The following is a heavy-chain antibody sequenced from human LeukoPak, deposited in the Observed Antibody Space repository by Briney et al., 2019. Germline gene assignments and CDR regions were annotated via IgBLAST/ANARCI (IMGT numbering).Heavy chain of an antibody. Sequence: SETLSLTCTVSGGSISSYYWSWIRQPPGKGLEWIGYIYYSGSTNYNPSLKSRVTISVDTSKNQFSLKLSSVTAADTAVYYCASIDSSGYLGFEYWGQGTLVTVSS. CDR2: IYYSGST. CDR3: ASIDSSGYLGFEY. J-gene: IGHJ4*02. D-gene: IGHD3-22*01. CDR1: GGSISSYY. V-gene: IGHV4-59*12.